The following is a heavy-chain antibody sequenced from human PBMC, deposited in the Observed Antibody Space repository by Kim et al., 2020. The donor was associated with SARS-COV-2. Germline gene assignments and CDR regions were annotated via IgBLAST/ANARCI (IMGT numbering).Heavy chain of an antibody. D-gene: IGHD3-10*01. V-gene: IGHV1-2*04. J-gene: IGHJ5*02. CDR2: INPNSGGT. CDR3: ARDLTSYYYGSGTQNWFDP. CDR1: GYTFTGYY. Sequence: ASVKVSCKASGYTFTGYYMHWVRQAPGQGLEWMGWINPNSGGTNYAQKFQGWVTMTRDTSISTAYMELSRLRSDDTAVYYCARDLTSYYYGSGTQNWFDPSGQGTLVTVSS.